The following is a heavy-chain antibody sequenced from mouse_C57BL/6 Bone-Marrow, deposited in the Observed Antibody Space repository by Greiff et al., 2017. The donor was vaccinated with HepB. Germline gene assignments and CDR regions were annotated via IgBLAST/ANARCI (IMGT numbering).Heavy chain of an antibody. V-gene: IGHV1-54*01. J-gene: IGHJ1*03. Sequence: QVQLQQSGAELVRPGTSVKVSCKASGYAFTNYLIEWVKQRPGQGLEWIGVINPGSGGTNYNEKFKGKATLTADKSSSTAYMQLSSLTSEDSAVYFCARLAGSSPNGYFDVWGTGTTVTVSS. D-gene: IGHD1-1*01. CDR2: INPGSGGT. CDR1: GYAFTNYL. CDR3: ARLAGSSPNGYFDV.